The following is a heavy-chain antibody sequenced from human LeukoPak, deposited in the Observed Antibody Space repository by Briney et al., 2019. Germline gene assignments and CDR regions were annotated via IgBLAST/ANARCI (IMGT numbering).Heavy chain of an antibody. J-gene: IGHJ2*01. CDR1: GFAFSTYT. CDR2: INSASSDI. Sequence: SGGSLRLSCAASGFAFSTYTMNWVRQAPGKGLGWISCINSASSDIYYADSVWGRFTISRDNAKNSLYLQMNSLRAEDTAVYYCAKDWTGTKPFDLWGRGTLVTVSS. D-gene: IGHD3/OR15-3a*01. CDR3: AKDWTGTKPFDL. V-gene: IGHV3-21*04.